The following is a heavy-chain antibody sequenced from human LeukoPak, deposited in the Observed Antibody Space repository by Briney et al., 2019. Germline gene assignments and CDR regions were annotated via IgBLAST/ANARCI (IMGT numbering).Heavy chain of an antibody. CDR3: ARDRAPGSGYRYSFDY. J-gene: IGHJ4*02. V-gene: IGHV1-2*04. D-gene: IGHD3-22*01. Sequence: GASVKVSCKASGYTFTGYYMHWVRQAPGQGLEWMGWINPNSGGTNYAQKFQGWVTMTRDTSISTAYMELSRLRSDDTAVYYCARDRAPGSGYRYSFDYWGQGTLVTVSS. CDR1: GYTFTGYY. CDR2: INPNSGGT.